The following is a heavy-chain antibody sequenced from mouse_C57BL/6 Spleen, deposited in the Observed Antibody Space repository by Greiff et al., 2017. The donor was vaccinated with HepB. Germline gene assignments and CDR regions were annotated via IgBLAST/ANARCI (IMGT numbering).Heavy chain of an antibody. D-gene: IGHD2-4*01. Sequence: EVKLVESGGGLVQPGGSLKLSCAASGFTFSDYYMYWVRQTPEKRLEWVAYISNGGGSTYYPDTVKGRFTISRDNAKNTLYLQMSRLKSEDTAMYYCARHSYDYDGWYFDVWGTVTTVTVSS. J-gene: IGHJ1*03. V-gene: IGHV5-12*01. CDR2: ISNGGGST. CDR1: GFTFSDYY. CDR3: ARHSYDYDGWYFDV.